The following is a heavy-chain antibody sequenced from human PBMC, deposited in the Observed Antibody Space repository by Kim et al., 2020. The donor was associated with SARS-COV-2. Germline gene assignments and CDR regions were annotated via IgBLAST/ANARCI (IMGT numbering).Heavy chain of an antibody. D-gene: IGHD1-26*01. CDR1: GFTFSSYA. Sequence: GGSLRLSCAASGFTFSSYAMSWVRQAPGKGLEWVSSISGSGGRIYYADSVKGRFTISRDNSKNTLYLQINSLRAEDTAVYYCAKGYFSGSYGCYFDYWGQGTLVTVSP. J-gene: IGHJ4*02. V-gene: IGHV3-23*01. CDR3: AKGYFSGSYGCYFDY. CDR2: ISGSGGRI.